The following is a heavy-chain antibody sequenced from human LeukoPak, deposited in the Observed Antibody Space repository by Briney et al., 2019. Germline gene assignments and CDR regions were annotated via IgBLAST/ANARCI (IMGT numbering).Heavy chain of an antibody. D-gene: IGHD3-9*01. CDR3: ARGYFDWSPGGPYY. CDR2: INHSGST. V-gene: IGHV4-34*01. Sequence: PSETLSLTCAVYGGSLSGYYWSWIRQPPGKGLEWIGEINHSGSTNYNPSLKSRVTISVDTSKNQFSLKLSSVTAADTAVYYCARGYFDWSPGGPYYWGQGTLVTVSS. CDR1: GGSLSGYY. J-gene: IGHJ4*02.